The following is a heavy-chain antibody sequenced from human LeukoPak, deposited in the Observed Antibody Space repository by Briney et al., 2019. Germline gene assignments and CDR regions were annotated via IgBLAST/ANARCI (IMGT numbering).Heavy chain of an antibody. V-gene: IGHV4-59*01. CDR1: GGSISSYY. J-gene: IGHJ4*02. CDR2: IYYSGRT. Sequence: PSETLSLTCTVSGGSISSYYWSWIRQPPGKGLEWIGYIYYSGRTNYNPSLESRVTISVDTSKNQFSLNLSSVTAADTAVYYCASAGYSSSWLFDHWGQGTLVTVSS. D-gene: IGHD6-13*01. CDR3: ASAGYSSSWLFDH.